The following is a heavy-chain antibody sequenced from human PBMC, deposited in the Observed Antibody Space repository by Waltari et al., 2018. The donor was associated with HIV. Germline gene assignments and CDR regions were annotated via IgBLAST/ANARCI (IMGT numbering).Heavy chain of an antibody. CDR3: ARLPSDTIFGVVRGAFDI. J-gene: IGHJ3*02. CDR2: IYYSGST. CDR1: GGSISSYY. D-gene: IGHD3-3*01. V-gene: IGHV4-59*08. Sequence: QVQLQESGPGLVKPSETLSLTCTVSGGSISSYYWSWIRQPPGKGLEWIGYIYYSGSTNNNPSLKSRVTISVDTSKNQFSLKLSSVTAADTAVYYWARLPSDTIFGVVRGAFDIWGQGTMVTVSS.